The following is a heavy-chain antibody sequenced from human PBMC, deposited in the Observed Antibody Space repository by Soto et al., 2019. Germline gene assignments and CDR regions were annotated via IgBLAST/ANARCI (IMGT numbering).Heavy chain of an antibody. J-gene: IGHJ6*02. V-gene: IGHV3-30*18. CDR2: VSYDGTYK. CDR1: GFTFRTYG. Sequence: SLRLSCAASGFTFRTYGMHWVRQAPGKGLEWVAVVSYDGTYKYYADSVKGRFTISRDNSKNTLNLQMNSLKGEDTAVYYCAKASPPRYYYGMDVWGQGTTVTVSS. CDR3: AKASPPRYYYGMDV.